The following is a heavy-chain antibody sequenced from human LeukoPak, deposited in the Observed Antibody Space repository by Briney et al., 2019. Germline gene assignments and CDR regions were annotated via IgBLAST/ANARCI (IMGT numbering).Heavy chain of an antibody. D-gene: IGHD3-3*01. CDR1: GFTVSTNY. V-gene: IGHV3-53*01. CDR3: ARYDFILISYFDL. Sequence: GGSLRLSWAASGFTVSTNYMSWVRQAPGKKLEWVSDIYSDGSTFYADSVKGRFTISRDNSKNTLYLQMNSLRAEDTAVYHCARYDFILISYFDLWGRGTLVTVSS. CDR2: IYSDGST. J-gene: IGHJ2*01.